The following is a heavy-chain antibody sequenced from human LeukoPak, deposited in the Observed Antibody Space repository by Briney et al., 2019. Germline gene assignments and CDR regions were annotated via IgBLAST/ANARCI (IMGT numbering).Heavy chain of an antibody. CDR3: ARDYWFYEQEMRDCFDP. CDR1: GGTFSSYA. CDR2: IIPILGIA. Sequence: SVKVSCKASGGTFSSYAISWVRQAPGPGPEWMGRIIPILGIANYAQKFQGRVTITADESTSTAYMELSSLRSEDTAVYYCARDYWFYEQEMRDCFDPWGQGTLVTVSS. V-gene: IGHV1-69*04. J-gene: IGHJ5*02. D-gene: IGHD5/OR15-5a*01.